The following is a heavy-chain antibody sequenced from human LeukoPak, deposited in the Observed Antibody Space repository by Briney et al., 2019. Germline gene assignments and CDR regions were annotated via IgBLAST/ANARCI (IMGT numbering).Heavy chain of an antibody. D-gene: IGHD2-15*01. J-gene: IGHJ4*02. CDR1: GYTFTGYY. CDR2: INPNSGGT. CDR3: ARDQRIRCSGGSCYSAVSSSGWYGLFDY. Sequence: ASVQVSCKASGYTFTGYYMHWVRQAPGQGLEWMGRINPNSGGTNYAQKFQGRVTMTRDTSISTAYMELSRLRSDDTAVYYCARDQRIRCSGGSCYSAVSSSGWYGLFDYWGQGTLVTVSS. V-gene: IGHV1-2*06.